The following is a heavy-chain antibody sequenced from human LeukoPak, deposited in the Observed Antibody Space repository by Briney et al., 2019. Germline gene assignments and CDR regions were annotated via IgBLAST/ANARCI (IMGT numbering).Heavy chain of an antibody. Sequence: GGSLRLSCAASGFTFSSYGITWVRQAPGKGLEWVSTISATGGSTYYADSVKGRFTASRDNSRNTVYLQMNRLRPEDTALYYCARDLMWLVDYWGQGTLLTVSS. CDR1: GFTFSSYG. V-gene: IGHV3-23*01. J-gene: IGHJ4*02. CDR3: ARDLMWLVDY. CDR2: ISATGGST. D-gene: IGHD6-19*01.